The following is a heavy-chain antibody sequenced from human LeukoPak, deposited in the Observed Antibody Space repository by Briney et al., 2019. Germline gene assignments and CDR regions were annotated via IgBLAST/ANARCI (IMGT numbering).Heavy chain of an antibody. CDR3: ASAPRQASIGGLDY. CDR1: GGSISSSPYY. CDR2: ISNTGVT. D-gene: IGHD3-16*01. Sequence: SETLSLTCTVSGGSISSSPYYWGWIRQPPGKGLEWIGAISNTGVTYYNPSLRSRVTIFADTSKNHFSLNLRFVTAADTALYYCASAPRQASIGGLDYWGQGTLVTVSS. J-gene: IGHJ4*02. V-gene: IGHV4-39*02.